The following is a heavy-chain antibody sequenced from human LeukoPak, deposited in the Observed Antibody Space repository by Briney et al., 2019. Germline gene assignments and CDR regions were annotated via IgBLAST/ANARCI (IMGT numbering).Heavy chain of an antibody. D-gene: IGHD6-19*01. CDR2: IYSGGNT. CDR1: GFTVSSNY. J-gene: IGHJ4*02. Sequence: PGGSLRLSCAASGFTVSSNYMSWVRQAPGKGLEWVSAIYSGGNTYYADSVKGRFTISRDNSKNTLYLQMNSLRAEDTAVYYCARGDSSGYYYFDYWGQGTLVTVSS. CDR3: ARGDSSGYYYFDY. V-gene: IGHV3-53*01.